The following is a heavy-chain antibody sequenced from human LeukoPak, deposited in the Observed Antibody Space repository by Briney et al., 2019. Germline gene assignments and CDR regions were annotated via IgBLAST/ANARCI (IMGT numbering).Heavy chain of an antibody. Sequence: SETLSLTCTVSGGSISTYYWSWIRRPPGKELEWIAYIHASGPTNYNPSLKSRITISVDTSKNQFSLRLSSVTAADTAVYYCARHDAGIAARPFDNWGQGTLVTVSS. CDR2: IHASGPT. D-gene: IGHD6-6*01. J-gene: IGHJ4*02. V-gene: IGHV4-4*09. CDR3: ARHDAGIAARPFDN. CDR1: GGSISTYY.